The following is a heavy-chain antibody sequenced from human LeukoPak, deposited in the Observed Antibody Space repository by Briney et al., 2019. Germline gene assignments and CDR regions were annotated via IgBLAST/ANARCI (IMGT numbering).Heavy chain of an antibody. CDR2: VNHSGAT. V-gene: IGHV4-34*01. D-gene: IGHD3-3*01. CDR3: ARGPGVMTAVTIYYFDY. CDR1: GESFSGHY. J-gene: IGHJ4*02. Sequence: SETLSLTCTVCGESFSGHYWSWIRQPPGKGPEWIGEVNHSGATTYTPSLKSRVTISVDTSKNQFALNLRSVTAADTATYYCARGPGVMTAVTIYYFDYWGQGTLVTVSS.